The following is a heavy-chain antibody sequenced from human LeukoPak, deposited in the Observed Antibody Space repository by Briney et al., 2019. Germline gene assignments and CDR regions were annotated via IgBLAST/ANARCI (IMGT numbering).Heavy chain of an antibody. J-gene: IGHJ4*02. Sequence: SETLSLTCTVYGGSFSGYYWSWIRQPPGKGLEWIGEINHSGSTNYNPSLKSQVTISVDTSKNQFSLKLSSVTAADTAVYYCARGSIILQLWSEFDYWGQGTLVTVSS. V-gene: IGHV4-34*01. CDR3: ARGSIILQLWSEFDY. CDR2: INHSGST. D-gene: IGHD5-18*01. CDR1: GGSFSGYY.